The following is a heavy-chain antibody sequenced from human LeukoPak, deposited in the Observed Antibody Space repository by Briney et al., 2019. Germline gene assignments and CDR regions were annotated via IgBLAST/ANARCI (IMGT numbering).Heavy chain of an antibody. J-gene: IGHJ4*02. CDR3: ARAGSMIVEYYFDY. V-gene: IGHV3-23*01. CDR2: ISGSGGST. D-gene: IGHD3-22*01. Sequence: GGSLRLSCAASGFTFSSYAMSWVRQAPGKGLEWVSAISGSGGSTYYADSVKGRFTISRDNAKNSLYLQMNSLRAEDTALYYCARAGSMIVEYYFDYWGQGTLVTVSS. CDR1: GFTFSSYA.